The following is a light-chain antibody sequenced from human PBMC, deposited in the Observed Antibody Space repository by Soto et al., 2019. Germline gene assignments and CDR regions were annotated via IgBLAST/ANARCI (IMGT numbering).Light chain of an antibody. Sequence: QSALTQPPSASGFPGQSVTISCTGPKSDIGGDNYVSWYHRQPGRAPKLIIYEVTERPSGVPGRFSGSKSGDTASLTVTGLQVEDEGEYYCSSFTGSNNYIVFGGGTKLTVL. CDR3: SSFTGSNNYIV. CDR1: KSDIGGDNY. J-gene: IGLJ3*02. CDR2: EVT. V-gene: IGLV2-8*01.